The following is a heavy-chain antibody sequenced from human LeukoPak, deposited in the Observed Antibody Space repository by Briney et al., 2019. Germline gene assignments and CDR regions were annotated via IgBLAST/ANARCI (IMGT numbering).Heavy chain of an antibody. Sequence: SGGSLRLSCTGSGFTFGHYAFAWVSQAPGKGLEWLGFIRSQAYGGTIEYAASVKGRFSISRDNSKSIADLQINSLKTEDTAVYYCARGGDFGVPAPLGIDAFDIWGQGTMVTVSS. CDR1: GFTFGHYA. V-gene: IGHV3-49*04. CDR2: IRSQAYGGTI. J-gene: IGHJ3*02. D-gene: IGHD2-2*01. CDR3: ARGGDFGVPAPLGIDAFDI.